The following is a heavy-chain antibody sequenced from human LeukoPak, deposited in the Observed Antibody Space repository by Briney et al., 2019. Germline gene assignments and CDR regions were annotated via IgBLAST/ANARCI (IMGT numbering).Heavy chain of an antibody. CDR3: ARGLTSGYYGHYYMDV. CDR2: IYYSGST. D-gene: IGHD3-22*01. CDR1: GGSISSYY. V-gene: IGHV4-59*01. J-gene: IGHJ6*03. Sequence: SETLSLTCTGSGGSISSYYWSWIRQPPGKGLEWIGYIYYSGSTNYNPSLKSRVIISLDTSKNQFSLKLSSVTAADTAVYYCARGLTSGYYGHYYMDVWGKGTTVTVSS.